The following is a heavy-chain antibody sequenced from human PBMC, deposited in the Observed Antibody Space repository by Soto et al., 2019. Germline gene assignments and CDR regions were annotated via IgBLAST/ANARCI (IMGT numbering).Heavy chain of an antibody. CDR3: ARDGIPAAMRNYYYGMDV. CDR1: GGSISGSTYY. V-gene: IGHV4-39*02. CDR2: IYHSGST. J-gene: IGHJ6*02. D-gene: IGHD2-2*01. Sequence: SETLSLTCTVSGGSISGSTYYWGWIRQPPGKGLEWIGNIYHSGSTHYNASLKSRVSISVDTSKNQFSLKLSSVTAADTAVYYCARDGIPAAMRNYYYGMDVWGQGTTVTVSS.